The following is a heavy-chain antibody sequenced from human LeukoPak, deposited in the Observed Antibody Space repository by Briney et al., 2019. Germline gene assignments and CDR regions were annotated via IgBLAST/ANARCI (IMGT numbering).Heavy chain of an antibody. V-gene: IGHV3-9*01. Sequence: GGSLRLSCAASGFTFDDYAMHWVRQAPGKGLEWVSGINWSSNSIGYADSVKGRFTISRDNAKNSLFLQMNSLRAEDTALYYCAKDRGRWLQISPFDYWGQGTLVTVSS. D-gene: IGHD5-24*01. CDR3: AKDRGRWLQISPFDY. CDR2: INWSSNSI. CDR1: GFTFDDYA. J-gene: IGHJ4*02.